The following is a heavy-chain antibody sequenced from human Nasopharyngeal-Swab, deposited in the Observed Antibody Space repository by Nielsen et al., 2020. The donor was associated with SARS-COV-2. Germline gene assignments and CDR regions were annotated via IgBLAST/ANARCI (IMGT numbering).Heavy chain of an antibody. Sequence: GGSLRLSCAASGFAFSRYWMDWVRQAPGKGLEWVSRINSDESTRRYADSVKGRFTISRDNARNTLYLEMNSLRAEDTAVYYCARKGVDYYGSGGYYRDHRSYWYFDLWGRGTLVTVSS. V-gene: IGHV3-74*01. CDR1: GFAFSRYW. CDR2: INSDESTR. CDR3: ARKGVDYYGSGGYYRDHRSYWYFDL. J-gene: IGHJ2*01. D-gene: IGHD3-22*01.